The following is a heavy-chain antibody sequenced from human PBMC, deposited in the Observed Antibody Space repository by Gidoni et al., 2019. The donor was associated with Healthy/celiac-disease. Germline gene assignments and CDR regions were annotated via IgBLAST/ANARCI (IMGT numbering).Heavy chain of an antibody. J-gene: IGHJ4*02. CDR3: TTDAYYCSGGSCYPGVDY. CDR1: GFTFSNAW. V-gene: IGHV3-15*01. Sequence: EVQLVESGGGLVKPGGSLRLSCAASGFTFSNAWMSWVRQAPGKGLEWVGRIKSKTDGGTTDYAAPVKGRFTISRDDSKNTLYLQMNSLKTEDTAVYYCTTDAYYCSGGSCYPGVDYWGQGTLVTVSS. CDR2: IKSKTDGGTT. D-gene: IGHD2-15*01.